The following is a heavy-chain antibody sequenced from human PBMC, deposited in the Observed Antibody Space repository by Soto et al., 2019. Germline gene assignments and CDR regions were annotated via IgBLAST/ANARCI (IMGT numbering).Heavy chain of an antibody. CDR1: GYTFTSYG. D-gene: IGHD3-22*01. V-gene: IGHV1-18*01. J-gene: IGHJ4*02. Sequence: ASVKVSCKASGYTFTSYGISWVRQAPGQGLEWMGWISAYNGNTDYAQKLQGRVTMTTDTSTSTAYMELRSLRSDDTAVYYCARGDYYDSSGYLDYWGQGTLVTVSS. CDR3: ARGDYYDSSGYLDY. CDR2: ISAYNGNT.